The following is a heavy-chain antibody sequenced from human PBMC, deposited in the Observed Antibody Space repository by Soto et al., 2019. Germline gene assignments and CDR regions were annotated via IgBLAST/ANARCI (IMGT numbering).Heavy chain of an antibody. CDR3: AKGESDFWSGYQSYMDV. V-gene: IGHV3-30*18. CDR1: GFTFSSYG. Sequence: GGSLRLSCAASGFTFSSYGMHWVRQAPGKGLEWVAVISYDGSNKYYADSVKGRFTISRDNSKNTLYLQMNSLRAEDTAVYYCAKGESDFWSGYQSYMDVWGKGTTVTVSS. CDR2: ISYDGSNK. D-gene: IGHD3-3*01. J-gene: IGHJ6*03.